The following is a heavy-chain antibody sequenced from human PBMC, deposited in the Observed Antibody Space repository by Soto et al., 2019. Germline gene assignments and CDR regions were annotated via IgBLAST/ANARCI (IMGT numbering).Heavy chain of an antibody. D-gene: IGHD4-4*01. V-gene: IGHV3-30*18. CDR3: AKGYRSYYYGMDV. CDR1: GFTFSSYG. J-gene: IGHJ6*01. CDR2: ISYDGSNK. Sequence: QVQLVESGGGVVQPGRSLRLSCAASGFTFSSYGMHWVRQAPGKGLEWVAVISYDGSNKYYADSVKGRFTISRDNSKNTLYLQMNSLRAEDTAVYYCAKGYRSYYYGMDVW.